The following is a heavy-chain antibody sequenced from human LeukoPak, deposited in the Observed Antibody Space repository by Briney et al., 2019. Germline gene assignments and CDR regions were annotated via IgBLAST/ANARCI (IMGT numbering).Heavy chain of an antibody. CDR1: GGTLSSYA. J-gene: IGHJ5*02. Sequence: SVKVSCKASGGTLSSYAISWVRQAPGQGLEWMGGIIPIFGTANYAQKFQGRVTITADKSTSTAYMELSSLRSEDTAVYYCASEERDVVVPAAMPFFWFDPWGQGTLVTVSS. V-gene: IGHV1-69*06. CDR3: ASEERDVVVPAAMPFFWFDP. CDR2: IIPIFGTA. D-gene: IGHD2-2*01.